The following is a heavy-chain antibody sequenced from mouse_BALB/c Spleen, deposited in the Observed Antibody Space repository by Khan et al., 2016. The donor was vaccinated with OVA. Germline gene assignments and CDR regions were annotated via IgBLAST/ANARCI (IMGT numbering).Heavy chain of an antibody. Sequence: QVQLKQSGPGLVAPSQNLSFTCTASGFSLSDYGVTWIRQPPERGLEWLGVIWGGGSTYYNSALRSRLTISKANSRSQVFLKMSNRQSGDTATFYWAKGDWSYDYALDYWGQGTSVTVSA. CDR2: IWGGGST. V-gene: IGHV2-6-5*01. CDR1: GFSLSDYG. D-gene: IGHD1-1*02. CDR3: AKGDWSYDYALDY. J-gene: IGHJ4*01.